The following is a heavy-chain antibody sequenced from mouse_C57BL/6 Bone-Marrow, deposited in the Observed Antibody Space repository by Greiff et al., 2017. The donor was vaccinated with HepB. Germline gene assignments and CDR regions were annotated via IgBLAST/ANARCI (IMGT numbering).Heavy chain of an antibody. V-gene: IGHV1-54*01. J-gene: IGHJ3*01. Sequence: QVQLKQSGAELVRPGTSVKLSCKASGYAFTNYLIEWVKQRPGQGLEWIGVINPGSGGTNYNEKFKGKATLTADKSSSTAYMQLSSLTSEDSAVYFCAREGDGYYGGGFAYWGQGTLVTVSA. CDR3: AREGDGYYGGGFAY. CDR1: GYAFTNYL. CDR2: INPGSGGT. D-gene: IGHD2-3*01.